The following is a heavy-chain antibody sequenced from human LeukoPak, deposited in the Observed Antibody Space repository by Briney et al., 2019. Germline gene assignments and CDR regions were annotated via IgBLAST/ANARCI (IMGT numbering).Heavy chain of an antibody. CDR3: ARGGDYSNYHNWFDP. Sequence: ASVKVSCKASGGTFSSYAISWVRQAPGQGLEWMGGIIPIFGTANYAQKFQGRVTITTDESTSTAYMELSSLRSEDTAVYYCARGGDYSNYHNWFDPWGQGTLVTVSS. V-gene: IGHV1-69*05. CDR1: GGTFSSYA. D-gene: IGHD4-11*01. J-gene: IGHJ5*02. CDR2: IIPIFGTA.